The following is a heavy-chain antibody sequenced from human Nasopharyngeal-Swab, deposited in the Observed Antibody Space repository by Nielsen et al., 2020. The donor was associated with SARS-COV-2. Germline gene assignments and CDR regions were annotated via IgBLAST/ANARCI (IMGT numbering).Heavy chain of an antibody. Sequence: GESLKISCAASGFNLNRYWMQWVRQAPGKGLEWVANIKTDGSAKYYVDSVKGRFTISRDNAGNSLYLQMNSLRAEDTAVYYCTRGDPDYWGQGTLVTVSS. V-gene: IGHV3-7*01. CDR3: TRGDPDY. CDR1: GFNLNRYW. J-gene: IGHJ4*02. CDR2: IKTDGSAK.